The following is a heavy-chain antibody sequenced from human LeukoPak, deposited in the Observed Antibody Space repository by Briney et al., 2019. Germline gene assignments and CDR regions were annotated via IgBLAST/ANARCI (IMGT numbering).Heavy chain of an antibody. Sequence: PSETLSLTCTVSGGSISSSSYYWGWIRQPPGKGLEWIGSIYYSGSTYYNPSLKSRVTISVDTSKNQFSLKLSSVTAADTAVYYCARQGGSVLHYSDYWAREPWSPSPQ. CDR3: ARQGGSVLHYSDY. D-gene: IGHD5-12*01. CDR1: GGSISSSSYY. CDR2: IYYSGST. J-gene: IGHJ4*02. V-gene: IGHV4-39*01.